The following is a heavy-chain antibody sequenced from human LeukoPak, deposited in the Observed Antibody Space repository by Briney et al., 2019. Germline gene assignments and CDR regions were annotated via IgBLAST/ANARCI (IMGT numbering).Heavy chain of an antibody. CDR2: IYNSGNT. Sequence: SETLSLTCTVSGGSISTNYWSWIRQPAGKGLVWIGRIYNSGNTNYSPSLESRVTMSADTSKNRFSLKLSSVTAADTAVYYCARGTFDSSGYYLFDYWGQGTLVTVSS. CDR3: ARGTFDSSGYYLFDY. V-gene: IGHV4-4*07. D-gene: IGHD3-22*01. CDR1: GGSISTNY. J-gene: IGHJ4*02.